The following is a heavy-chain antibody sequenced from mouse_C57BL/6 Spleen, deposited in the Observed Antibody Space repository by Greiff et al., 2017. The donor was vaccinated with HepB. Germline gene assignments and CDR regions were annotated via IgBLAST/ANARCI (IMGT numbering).Heavy chain of an antibody. V-gene: IGHV1-50*01. CDR3: ARSYGNYQGIYFDY. CDR1: GYTFTSYW. Sequence: QVQLQQPGAELVKPGASVKLSCKASGYTFTSYWMQWVKQRPGQGLEWIGEIDPSDSYTNYNQKFKGKATLTVDTSSSTAYMQLSSLTSEDSAVYYSARSYGNYQGIYFDYWGQGTTLTVSS. D-gene: IGHD2-1*01. CDR2: IDPSDSYT. J-gene: IGHJ2*01.